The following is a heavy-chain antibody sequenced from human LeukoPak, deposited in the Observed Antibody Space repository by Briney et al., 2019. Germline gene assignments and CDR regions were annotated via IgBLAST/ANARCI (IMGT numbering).Heavy chain of an antibody. CDR2: IGWNSGSI. CDR1: GFTFDDYA. Sequence: PGRSLRLSCAASGFTFDDYAMHWVRQAPGKGLEWVSGIGWNSGSIGYADSVKGRFTISRDNAKNSLYLQMNSLRAEDTALYYCAKADLSSTFYYYYMDVWGKGTTVTVSS. D-gene: IGHD2-2*01. V-gene: IGHV3-9*01. J-gene: IGHJ6*03. CDR3: AKADLSSTFYYYYMDV.